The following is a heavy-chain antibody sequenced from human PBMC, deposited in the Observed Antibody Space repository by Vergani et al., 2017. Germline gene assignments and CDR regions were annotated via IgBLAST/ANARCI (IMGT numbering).Heavy chain of an antibody. V-gene: IGHV4-39*07. CDR1: GGSISSSSYY. CDR3: AREMNDFWSGYSTFDY. J-gene: IGHJ4*02. CDR2: IYYSGST. D-gene: IGHD3-3*01. Sequence: QLQLQESGPGLVKPSETLSLTCTVSGGSISSSSYYWGWIRQPPGKGLEWIGSIYYSGSTYYNPSRKSRVTISVDTSKNQFSLKLSSVTAADTAVYYCAREMNDFWSGYSTFDYWGQGTLVTVSS.